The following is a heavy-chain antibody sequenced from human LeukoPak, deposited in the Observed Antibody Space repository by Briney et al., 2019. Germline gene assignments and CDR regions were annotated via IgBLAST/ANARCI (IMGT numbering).Heavy chain of an antibody. J-gene: IGHJ4*02. Sequence: SETLSLTCTVFGGSISSYYWSWIRQPPGKGLEWIGYIYYSGSTNYNPSLKSRVTISVDTSKNQFSLKLSSVTAADTAVYYCAREPLYYFDYWGQGTLVTVSS. CDR2: IYYSGST. CDR3: AREPLYYFDY. V-gene: IGHV4-59*01. CDR1: GGSISSYY. D-gene: IGHD3-16*01.